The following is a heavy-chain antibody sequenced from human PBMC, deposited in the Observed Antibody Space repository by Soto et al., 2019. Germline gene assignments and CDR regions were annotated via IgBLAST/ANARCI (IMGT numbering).Heavy chain of an antibody. J-gene: IGHJ5*02. CDR2: IYYSGST. CDR1: GGSISSYY. D-gene: IGHD3-3*01. V-gene: IGHV4-59*01. CDR3: ARDLGSLYYDFWGGYLWFDP. Sequence: SETLSLTCTVSGGSISSYYWSWIRQPPGKGLEWIGDIYYSGSTNYNPSLKSRVTISVDTSKNQFSLKLSSVTAADTAVYYCARDLGSLYYDFWGGYLWFDPWGRGTLVTVSS.